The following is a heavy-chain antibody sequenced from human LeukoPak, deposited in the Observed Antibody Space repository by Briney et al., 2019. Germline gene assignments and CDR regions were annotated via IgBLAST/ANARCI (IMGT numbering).Heavy chain of an antibody. CDR1: GGTFSSYA. V-gene: IGHV1-69*05. Sequence: SVKVSCKASGGTFSSYAISWVRQAPGQGLEWMGGIIPILGTANYAQKFQGRVTITTDESTSTAYMELSSLRSEDTAVYYCARDFLTWESPSYYYYMDVWGKGTTVTVSS. J-gene: IGHJ6*03. CDR2: IIPILGTA. D-gene: IGHD1-26*01. CDR3: ARDFLTWESPSYYYYMDV.